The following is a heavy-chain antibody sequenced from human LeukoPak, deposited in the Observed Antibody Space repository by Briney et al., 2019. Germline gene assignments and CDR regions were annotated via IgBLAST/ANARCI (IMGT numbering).Heavy chain of an antibody. Sequence: PSQTLSLTCAISGDSFSSNSAAWHWIRQSPSRGLEWLERTYYRSKLYNDYAVSVKSRITINPDTSKNQFSLQLNSVTPEDTAVYYCARGNTERQRQQLVRVHHYYYMDVWGKGTTVTVSS. CDR2: TYYRSKLYN. CDR1: GDSFSSNSAA. CDR3: ARGNTERQRQQLVRVHHYYYMDV. V-gene: IGHV6-1*01. J-gene: IGHJ6*03. D-gene: IGHD6-13*01.